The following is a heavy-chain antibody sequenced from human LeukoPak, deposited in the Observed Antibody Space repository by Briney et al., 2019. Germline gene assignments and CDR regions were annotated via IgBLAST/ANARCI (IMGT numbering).Heavy chain of an antibody. J-gene: IGHJ6*03. CDR3: ATTRGVITLDGYHYYIDV. D-gene: IGHD3-10*01. CDR2: INHSGNT. CDR1: GGSFSDFY. V-gene: IGHV4-34*01. Sequence: SETLSLTCAVYGGSFSDFYCTWIRQPPGKGLEWIGEINHSGNTKYNPSLKSRVTILLDTSKNQFSLKVRSVTAAVTAVYYCATTRGVITLDGYHYYIDVWGKGTTVTVSS.